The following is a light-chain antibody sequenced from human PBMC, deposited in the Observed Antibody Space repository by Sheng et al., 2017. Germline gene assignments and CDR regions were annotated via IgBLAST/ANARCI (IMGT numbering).Light chain of an antibody. Sequence: DIEMTQSPSTLSASVGDRVTITCRASQTIGSWLAWYQQKPGKAPKLLIYKASSLESGVPSRFSGSGSGTEFTLTISLQPDDFATYYCQQYNSYSYTFGQGTKLEIK. J-gene: IGKJ2*01. CDR2: KAS. V-gene: IGKV1-5*03. CDR1: QTIGSW. CDR3: QQYNSYSYT.